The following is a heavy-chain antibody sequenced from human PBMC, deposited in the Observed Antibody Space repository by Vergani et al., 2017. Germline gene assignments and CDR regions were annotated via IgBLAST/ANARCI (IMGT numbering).Heavy chain of an antibody. J-gene: IGHJ3*02. Sequence: VQLVESGGGLVKPGGSLRLSCAASGFTFSSYSMNWVRQAPGKGLEWVAVISYDGSNKYYADSVKGRFTISRDNSKNTLYLQMNSLRAEDTAVYYCARDEIAAAGTNAFDIWGQGTMVTDSS. CDR2: ISYDGSNK. V-gene: IGHV3-30*03. CDR1: GFTFSSYS. D-gene: IGHD6-13*01. CDR3: ARDEIAAAGTNAFDI.